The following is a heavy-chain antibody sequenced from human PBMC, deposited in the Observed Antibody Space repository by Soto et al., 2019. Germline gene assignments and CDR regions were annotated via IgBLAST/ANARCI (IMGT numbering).Heavy chain of an antibody. CDR2: ISYDGTNK. CDR1: GFSFSISP. CDR3: ARDPKISGGQHWAFNYFDS. D-gene: IGHD7-27*01. V-gene: IGHV3-30-3*01. Sequence: QVQLVESGGGVVQPGRSLRLSCAASGFSFSISPMHWVRQAPGKGPEWVALISYDGTNKFYADSVKGRFTISRDNSKSTLYLQVDSLRPEDAAVYYCARDPKISGGQHWAFNYFDSWGQGTLVTVSS. J-gene: IGHJ4*02.